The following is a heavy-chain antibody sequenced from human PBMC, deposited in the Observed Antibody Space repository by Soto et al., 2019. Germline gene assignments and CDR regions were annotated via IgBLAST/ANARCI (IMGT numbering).Heavy chain of an antibody. V-gene: IGHV3-33*01. J-gene: IGHJ4*02. D-gene: IGHD2-15*01. Sequence: QTGGSLRLSCAASGFTFSSYGMHWVRQAPGKGLEWVAVIWYDGSNKYYADSVKGRFTISSDNSKNTLYLQMNSLRAEDTAVYYCARSIVSPGAYFDYWGQGTLVTVSS. CDR3: ARSIVSPGAYFDY. CDR2: IWYDGSNK. CDR1: GFTFSSYG.